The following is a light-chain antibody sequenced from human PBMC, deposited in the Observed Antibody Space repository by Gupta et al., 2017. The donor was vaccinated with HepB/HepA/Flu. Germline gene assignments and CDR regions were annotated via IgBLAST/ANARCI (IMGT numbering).Light chain of an antibody. CDR1: QSVYSY. CDR3: RQKQNWPYT. J-gene: IGKJ2*01. Sequence: EIVLTQSPATLSVSPGERTTLSCRASQSVYSYLAWYQQNPGQAPRLLIYDTSTRTTGVPARISGSGSGTTDTLPTSSLLSEDFAHDYWRQKQNWPYTFGQGTKLEIK. V-gene: IGKV3-15*01. CDR2: DTS.